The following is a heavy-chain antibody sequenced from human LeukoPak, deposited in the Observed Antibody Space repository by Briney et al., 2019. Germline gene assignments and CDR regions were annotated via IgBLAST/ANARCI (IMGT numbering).Heavy chain of an antibody. CDR2: LSASGGSI. CDR3: AKDLRPSATFFDS. D-gene: IGHD2-2*01. CDR1: GFTFSSYA. V-gene: IGHV3-23*01. J-gene: IGHJ4*02. Sequence: AGGSLRLSCAASGFTFSSYAMTWVRQAPGKGPEWVSSLSASGGSIYYADSVKGRFTISRDNSNNVLFLQMNSLRADDTAIYYCAKDLRPSATFFDSWGQGTLVSVAS.